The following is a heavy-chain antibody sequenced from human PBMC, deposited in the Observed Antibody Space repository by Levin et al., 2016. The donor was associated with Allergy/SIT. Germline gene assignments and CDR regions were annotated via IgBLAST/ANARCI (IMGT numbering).Heavy chain of an antibody. V-gene: IGHV1-18*04. D-gene: IGHD3-9*01. CDR3: ARALYSTYYDILTGYLIAPIFDY. CDR2: ISAYNGNT. CDR1: GYTFTSYG. J-gene: IGHJ4*02. Sequence: ASVKVSCKASGYTFTSYGISWVRQAPGQGLEWMRWISAYNGNTNYAQKFQGRVTMTRDTSTSTVYMELSSLRSEDTAVYYCARALYSTYYDILTGYLIAPIFDYWGQGTLVTVSS.